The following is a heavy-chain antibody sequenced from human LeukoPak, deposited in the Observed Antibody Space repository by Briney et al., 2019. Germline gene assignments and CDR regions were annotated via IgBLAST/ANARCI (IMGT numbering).Heavy chain of an antibody. CDR2: IDRSGST. CDR3: AGGGGQYTS. D-gene: IGHD3-3*01. J-gene: IGHJ5*02. CDR1: GGSISNIPYY. Sequence: SSETLSLTCTVSGGSISNIPYYWGWIRQPPGKGLGWIGNIDRSGSTSYNPSFKSRVTISLDTSKNHFSLRLNSVTAADTAVYYCAGGGGQYTSWGQGTLVTVSS. V-gene: IGHV4-39*07.